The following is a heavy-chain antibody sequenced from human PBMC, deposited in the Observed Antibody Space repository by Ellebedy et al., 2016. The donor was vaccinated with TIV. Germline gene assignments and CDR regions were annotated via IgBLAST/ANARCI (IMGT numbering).Heavy chain of an antibody. CDR2: INPNSGGT. CDR1: GYTFTGYY. Sequence: AASVKVSCKASGYTFTGYYMHWARQAPGQGLEWMGWINPNSGGTNYAQKFQGWVTMTRDTSISTAYMELSRLRSDDTAVYYCARGNNTGTELGLDYWGQGTLVTVSS. V-gene: IGHV1-2*04. D-gene: IGHD1-1*01. J-gene: IGHJ4*02. CDR3: ARGNNTGTELGLDY.